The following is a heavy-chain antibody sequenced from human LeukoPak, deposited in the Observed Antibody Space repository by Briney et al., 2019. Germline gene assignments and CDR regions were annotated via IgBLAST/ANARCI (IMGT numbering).Heavy chain of an antibody. Sequence: GGSLRLSCAASGFTFSSYEMHWVCQAPGKGLEWVSYISSSGSTIYYADSVKGRFTISRDNAKNSLYLQMNSLRAEDTAVYYCARDYGGSSPFDYWGQGTLVTVSS. CDR1: GFTFSSYE. CDR2: ISSSGSTI. D-gene: IGHD4-23*01. J-gene: IGHJ4*02. V-gene: IGHV3-48*03. CDR3: ARDYGGSSPFDY.